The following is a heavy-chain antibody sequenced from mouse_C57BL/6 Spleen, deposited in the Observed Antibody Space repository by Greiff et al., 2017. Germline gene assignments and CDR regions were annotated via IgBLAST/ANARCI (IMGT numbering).Heavy chain of an antibody. V-gene: IGHV5-4*03. Sequence: EVKLMESGGGLVKPGGSLKLSCAASGFTFSSYAMSWVRQTPEKRLEWVATISDGGSYTYYPDNVKGRFTISRDNAKNNLYLQMSHLKSEDTAMYYCARGITTVVDWYFDVWGTGTTVTVSS. CDR3: ARGITTVVDWYFDV. CDR1: GFTFSSYA. D-gene: IGHD1-1*01. CDR2: ISDGGSYT. J-gene: IGHJ1*03.